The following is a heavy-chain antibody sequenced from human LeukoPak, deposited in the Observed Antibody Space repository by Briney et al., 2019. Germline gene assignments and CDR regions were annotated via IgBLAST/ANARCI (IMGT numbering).Heavy chain of an antibody. CDR3: AREQNYYGSVTSFDY. CDR1: GDSISSHY. V-gene: IGHV4-59*11. J-gene: IGHJ4*02. D-gene: IGHD3-10*01. CDR2: IYYSGST. Sequence: SETLSLTCTVSGDSISSHYWNWIRQPPGKGLEWIGYIYYSGSTDYNPSLKSRVTMSVDKSKNQFSLKLTSVTAADTAMYYCAREQNYYGSVTSFDYWGQGTLVTVSS.